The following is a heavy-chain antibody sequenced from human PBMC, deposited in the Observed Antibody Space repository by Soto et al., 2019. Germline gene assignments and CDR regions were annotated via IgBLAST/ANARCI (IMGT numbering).Heavy chain of an antibody. CDR2: IHDSGST. CDR1: GGSIGSSNW. Sequence: QVQLQESGPGLVKPSGTLSLTCAVSGGSIGSSNWWSWVRQSPGKGLEGIGEIHDSGSTNYSPSLKSRATISLDKAKNQFSLNLSPVTAAHTAVYYCARLKTYDILNKSDYWGQGSLVTVSS. D-gene: IGHD3-9*01. J-gene: IGHJ4*02. CDR3: ARLKTYDILNKSDY. V-gene: IGHV4-4*02.